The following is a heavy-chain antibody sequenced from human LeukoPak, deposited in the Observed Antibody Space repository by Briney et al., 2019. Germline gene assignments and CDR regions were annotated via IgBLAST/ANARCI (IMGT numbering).Heavy chain of an antibody. Sequence: PSETLSLTCAVYGGSFSGYYWSWIRQPPGKGLEWIGEINHSGSTNYNPSLKSRVTISVDTSKNQFSLQLNSVTPEDTAVYYCAREYVDCSGGTCARVVDPWGQGTLVTVSS. CDR2: INHSGST. CDR1: GGSFSGYY. J-gene: IGHJ5*02. D-gene: IGHD2-15*01. V-gene: IGHV4-34*01. CDR3: AREYVDCSGGTCARVVDP.